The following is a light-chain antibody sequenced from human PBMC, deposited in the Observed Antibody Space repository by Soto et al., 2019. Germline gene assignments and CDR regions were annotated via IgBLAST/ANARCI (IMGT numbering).Light chain of an antibody. J-gene: IGLJ2*01. CDR1: KLGHKY. CDR2: QDS. V-gene: IGLV3-1*01. Sequence: SYELTQPPSVSVSPGQTASITCSGAKLGHKYVSWYQQKPGQSPILVIYQDSKRPSGIPERVSGSNSGSTATLTISETHAMDEADYYCQTLDSSIVVFGGGTKLTVL. CDR3: QTLDSSIVV.